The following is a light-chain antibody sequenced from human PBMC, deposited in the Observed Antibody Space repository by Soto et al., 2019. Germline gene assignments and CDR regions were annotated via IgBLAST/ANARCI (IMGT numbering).Light chain of an antibody. V-gene: IGKV3-15*01. Sequence: EIVMTQSPVTLSVSLGERATLSCRASQSVSSHLAWYQQKPGQAPRLLIFGASTRATGIPARFSGSGSGTELNLTISSLQTEDFATYSCQKYSSVPVFGPGTKVEIK. CDR1: QSVSSH. CDR2: GAS. J-gene: IGKJ3*01. CDR3: QKYSSVPV.